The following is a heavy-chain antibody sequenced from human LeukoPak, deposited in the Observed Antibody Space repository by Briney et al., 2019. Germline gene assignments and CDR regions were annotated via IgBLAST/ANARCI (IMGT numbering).Heavy chain of an antibody. V-gene: IGHV1-69*13. CDR2: IIPIFGTA. CDR3: ARDFGDSGSSGWSI. D-gene: IGHD3-22*01. CDR1: GGTFSSYA. J-gene: IGHJ4*02. Sequence: GASVKVSCKASGGTFSSYAISWVRQAPGQGLEWMGGIIPIFGTANYAQKFQGRVTITADESTSTAYMELRSLRSDDTAVYYCARDFGDSGSSGWSIWGQGTLVTVSS.